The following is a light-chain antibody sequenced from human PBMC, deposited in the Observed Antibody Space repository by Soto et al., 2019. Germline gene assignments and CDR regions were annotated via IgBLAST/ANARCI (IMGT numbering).Light chain of an antibody. CDR1: SSAVGSYNL. CDR3: CSYVGSSTWV. CDR2: EVS. Sequence: QSVLTQPASVSGSPGQSITISCTGSSSAVGSYNLVSWYQQRPGKAPKLMIYEVSKRPSGVSNRFSGSKSGNTASLTISGLQAEDEADYYCCSYVGSSTWVFGGGTKVTVL. V-gene: IGLV2-23*02. J-gene: IGLJ3*02.